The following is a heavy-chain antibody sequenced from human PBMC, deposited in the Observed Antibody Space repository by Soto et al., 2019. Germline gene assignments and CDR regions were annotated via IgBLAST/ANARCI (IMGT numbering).Heavy chain of an antibody. V-gene: IGHV4-30-4*01. D-gene: IGHD2-2*01. CDR2: IYYSGST. Sequence: SETLSITCTVSGGSISSGDYYWSWIRQPPGKGLEWIGYIYYSGSTYYNPSLKSRVTISVDTSKNQFSLKLSSVTAADTAVYYCARADIVVVPAAMAWFDPWGQGTLVTVSS. J-gene: IGHJ5*02. CDR3: ARADIVVVPAAMAWFDP. CDR1: GGSISSGDYY.